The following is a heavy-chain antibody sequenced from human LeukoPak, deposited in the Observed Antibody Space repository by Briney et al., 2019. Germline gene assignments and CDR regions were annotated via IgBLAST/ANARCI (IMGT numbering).Heavy chain of an antibody. CDR1: GFTFSDHY. CDR2: MRDKGNSYTT. V-gene: IGHV3-72*01. CDR3: VRRGYSSGWYFDL. J-gene: IGHJ4*02. Sequence: GGSLRLSCAASGFTFSDHYVDWVRQAPGKGLEWVGLMRDKGNSYTTEYAASVRGRLTISRDDAKNSLYLQMNSLKIEDTAVYYCVRRGYSSGWYFDLWGQGTLVTVSS. D-gene: IGHD6-19*01.